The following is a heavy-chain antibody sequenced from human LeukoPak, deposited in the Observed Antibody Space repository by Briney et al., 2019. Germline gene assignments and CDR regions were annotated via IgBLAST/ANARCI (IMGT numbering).Heavy chain of an antibody. Sequence: AGGSLRLSCAASGFTFSSYGMHWARQAPGKGLEWVAVISYDGSNKYYADSVKGRFTISRDNSKNTLYLQMNSLRAEDTAVYYCAKDDYGDYFDYWGQGTLVTVSS. CDR1: GFTFSSYG. D-gene: IGHD4-17*01. J-gene: IGHJ4*02. V-gene: IGHV3-30*18. CDR3: AKDDYGDYFDY. CDR2: ISYDGSNK.